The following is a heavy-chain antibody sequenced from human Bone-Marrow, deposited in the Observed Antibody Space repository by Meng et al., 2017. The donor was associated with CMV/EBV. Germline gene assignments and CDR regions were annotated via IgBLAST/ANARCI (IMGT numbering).Heavy chain of an antibody. CDR1: GFTFSGSA. J-gene: IGHJ4*02. CDR3: SRYMDNSASLSDY. CDR2: IKSKAKNYAT. V-gene: IGHV3-73*01. Sequence: SGFTFSGSAIHWVRQASGKGLEWVGRIKSKAKNYATAYGASVQGRFTISRDDSKNTAYLQMNSLKTEDTAIYYCSRYMDNSASLSDYWGQGTLVTVSS. D-gene: IGHD6-19*01.